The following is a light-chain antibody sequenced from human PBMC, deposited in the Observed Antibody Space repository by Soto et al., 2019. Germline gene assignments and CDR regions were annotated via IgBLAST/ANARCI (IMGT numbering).Light chain of an antibody. CDR2: GAS. V-gene: IGKV3-15*01. Sequence: ETVMTQSPATLSVSPGEGATLSCRASQSVSSNLVWYQHRPGQAPRLLIYGASTRATDIPARFSGSGSGTEFTLTISSLQSEDYAVYYCQQYHNWPPLTFGGGTKVDIK. J-gene: IGKJ4*01. CDR1: QSVSSN. CDR3: QQYHNWPPLT.